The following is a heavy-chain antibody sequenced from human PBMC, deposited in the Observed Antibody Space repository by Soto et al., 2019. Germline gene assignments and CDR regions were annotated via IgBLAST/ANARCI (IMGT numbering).Heavy chain of an antibody. CDR2: MYFGGSF. CDR1: GGSISSYY. D-gene: IGHD3-22*01. V-gene: IGHV4-59*08. CDR3: ARSYYDSTGFAVDP. Sequence: ASETLSLTCTVSGGSISSYYWSWIRKPPGKGLEWLGFMYFGGSFNYNPSLTSRVTISVETPKNQFSVKLTSVTAADTAVYYCARSYYDSTGFAVDPWGQGTLVTVSS. J-gene: IGHJ5*02.